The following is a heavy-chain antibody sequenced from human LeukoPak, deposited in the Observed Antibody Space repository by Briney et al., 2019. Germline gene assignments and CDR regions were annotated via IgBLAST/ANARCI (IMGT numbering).Heavy chain of an antibody. V-gene: IGHV3-30*18. J-gene: IGHJ4*02. CDR3: AKDWGYASGTFFVN. D-gene: IGHD6-19*01. CDR1: GFTFSSYG. Sequence: GRSLRLSCAASGFTFSSYGMHWVRQAPGKGLEWVAVISSEGRDKYYADSVKGRFTISRVNPKNTLYLQMNSLRAEDTAVYYCAKDWGYASGTFFVNWGQGTLVTVSS. CDR2: ISSEGRDK.